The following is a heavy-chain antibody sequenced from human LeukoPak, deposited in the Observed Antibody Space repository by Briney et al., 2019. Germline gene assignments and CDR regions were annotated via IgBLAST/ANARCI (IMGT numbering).Heavy chain of an antibody. V-gene: IGHV3-23*01. CDR1: GFTFNNYA. CDR2: ISGSGGNT. Sequence: GGSLRLSCAASGFTFNNYAMNWVRQAPGKGLEWVSSISGSGGNTYYADSVKGRFTISRDNSKSTLYLQMNSLRAEDTAVYYCAKRGVVVASRGVYYFDYWGQGTLVTVSS. D-gene: IGHD2-15*01. CDR3: AKRGVVVASRGVYYFDY. J-gene: IGHJ4*02.